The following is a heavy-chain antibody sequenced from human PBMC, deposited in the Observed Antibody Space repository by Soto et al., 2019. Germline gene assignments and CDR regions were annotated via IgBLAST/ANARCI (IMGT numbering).Heavy chain of an antibody. D-gene: IGHD3-9*01. Sequence: SETLSLTCTVSGGSISSSSYYWGWIRQPPGKGLEWIGSIYYGGSTYYNPSLKSRVTISVDTSKNQFSLKLSSVTAADTAVYYCARRGGDLYDILTGYQDYYYYYMDVWGKGTTVTVSS. CDR1: GGSISSSSYY. CDR3: ARRGGDLYDILTGYQDYYYYYMDV. CDR2: IYYGGST. J-gene: IGHJ6*03. V-gene: IGHV4-39*01.